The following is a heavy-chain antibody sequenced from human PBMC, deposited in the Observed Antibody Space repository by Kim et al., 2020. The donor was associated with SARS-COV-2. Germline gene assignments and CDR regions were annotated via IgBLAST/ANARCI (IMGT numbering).Heavy chain of an antibody. V-gene: IGHV4-39*01. CDR3: ARQPRKNWFDP. CDR1: GVSVSSSGDY. CDR2: THSGGST. Sequence: SETLSLTCSVSGVSVSSSGDYWGWIRQPPGKGLEWIGTTHSGGSTYYNSSLQSRVTISVDTSKSQFSLKLTSVTAADTAVYYCARQPRKNWFDPWGHGTL. J-gene: IGHJ5*02.